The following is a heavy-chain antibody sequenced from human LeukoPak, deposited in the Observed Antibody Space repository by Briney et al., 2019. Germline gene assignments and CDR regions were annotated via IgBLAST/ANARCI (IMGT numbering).Heavy chain of an antibody. V-gene: IGHV3-48*03. CDR1: GFTFSSYE. CDR2: ISSSGSTI. CDR3: ARSRAGPFDY. Sequence: PGGSLRLSCAASGFTFSSYEMNWVRQAPGKGLEWVSYISSSGSTIYYADSVKGRFTISRDSAKNSLYLQMNSLRAEDTAVYYCARSRAGPFDYWGQGTLVTVSS. J-gene: IGHJ4*02.